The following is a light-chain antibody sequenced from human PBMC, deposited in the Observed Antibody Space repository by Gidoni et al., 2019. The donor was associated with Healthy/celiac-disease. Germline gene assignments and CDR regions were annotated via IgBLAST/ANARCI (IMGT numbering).Light chain of an antibody. J-gene: IGKJ3*01. CDR2: DAS. CDR3: QQRSNWLFT. Sequence: DILSTPSPATLSLSPGERATLSCMASQSVSSYLAWYQQKPGQAPRLLIYDASNRATGIPARFSGSGSGTDFTLTISSLEPEDFAVYYCQQRSNWLFTFGAGTKVDIK. V-gene: IGKV3-11*01. CDR1: QSVSSY.